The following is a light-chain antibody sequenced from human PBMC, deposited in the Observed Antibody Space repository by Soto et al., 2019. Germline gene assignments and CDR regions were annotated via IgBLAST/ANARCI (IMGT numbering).Light chain of an antibody. CDR1: QSVSSN. CDR2: DAS. Sequence: IGLTQSPATLSVSTGERATLSCRASQSVSSNLAWYQQKPGQAPRLLIYDASNRATGIPARFSGSGSGTDFTLTISSLEPEDFAVYYCQQRSNWPVTFGQGTRLEIK. V-gene: IGKV3-11*01. CDR3: QQRSNWPVT. J-gene: IGKJ5*01.